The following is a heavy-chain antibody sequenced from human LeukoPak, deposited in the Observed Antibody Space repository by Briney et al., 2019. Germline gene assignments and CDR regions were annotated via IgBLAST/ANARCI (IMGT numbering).Heavy chain of an antibody. CDR1: GFTFSSYS. D-gene: IGHD3-22*01. Sequence: GGSLRLSCAASGFTFSSYSMNWVRQAPGKGLEWVSSISSSCSYIYYADSVKGRFTIPRDNAKNSLYLQMNSLRAEDTAVYYCARDLGQTYYYDSSGSPWGFDYWGQGTLVTVSS. J-gene: IGHJ4*02. CDR2: ISSSCSYI. V-gene: IGHV3-21*01. CDR3: ARDLGQTYYYDSSGSPWGFDY.